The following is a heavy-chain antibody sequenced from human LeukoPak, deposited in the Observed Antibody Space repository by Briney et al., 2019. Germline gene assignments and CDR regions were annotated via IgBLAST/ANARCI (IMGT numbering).Heavy chain of an antibody. Sequence: SETLSLTCTVSGGSISSYYWSWIRQPPGKGLEWIGYISYSGSTDYNPSLMSRVTISVDTSKNQFSLLLTSVTAADTAVYYCARSDPPATNGYYYTFPLHNWFDPWGQGTLVTVSS. V-gene: IGHV4-59*01. CDR2: ISYSGST. D-gene: IGHD3-22*01. CDR3: ARSDPPATNGYYYTFPLHNWFDP. CDR1: GGSISSYY. J-gene: IGHJ5*02.